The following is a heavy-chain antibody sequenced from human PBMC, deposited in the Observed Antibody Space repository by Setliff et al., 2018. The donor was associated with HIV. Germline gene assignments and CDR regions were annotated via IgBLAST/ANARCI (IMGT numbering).Heavy chain of an antibody. J-gene: IGHJ5*02. Sequence: PSETLSLTCTVSGGSIINYFWSWIRLPPGKRLEWIGYIYYSGSTDYNPSLTSRVTISVDTSRNQFSLKLNSVTATDTAVYYCAKRTFGSGRLDPWGQGTLVTVSS. D-gene: IGHD3-16*01. CDR3: AKRTFGSGRLDP. CDR1: GGSIINYF. CDR2: IYYSGST. V-gene: IGHV4-59*08.